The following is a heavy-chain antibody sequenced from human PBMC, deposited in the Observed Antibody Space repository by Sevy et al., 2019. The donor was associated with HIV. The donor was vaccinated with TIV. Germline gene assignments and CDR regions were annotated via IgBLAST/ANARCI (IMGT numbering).Heavy chain of an antibody. D-gene: IGHD2-8*01. CDR3: AREGCTKPHDY. CDR1: GFTFSKYS. J-gene: IGHJ4*02. CDR2: LSFGCGEI. Sequence: GGSLRLSCAASGFTFSKYSMSWVRQPPGKGLEWVSTLSFGCGEINYADSGKGRFTISRANCKSSVYLQMNNLRPEDTAVYYCAREGCTKPHDYWGQGTLVTVSS. V-gene: IGHV3-23*01.